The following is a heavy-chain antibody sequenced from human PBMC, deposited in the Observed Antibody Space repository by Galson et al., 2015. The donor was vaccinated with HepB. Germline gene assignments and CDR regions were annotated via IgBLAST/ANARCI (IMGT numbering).Heavy chain of an antibody. CDR3: ARTSGYNYGDYYYYGMDV. Sequence: PALVKPTQPLTLTCSCSGFSLTTSAMRVSWLRQPPGKALEWLARIDWDDKKFYSTSLRTRLTISKDTSKNQVVLTMTDMDPVDTATYFCARTSGYNYGDYYYYGMDVWGQGTTVTVSS. D-gene: IGHD5-18*01. CDR1: GFSLTTSAMR. J-gene: IGHJ6*02. V-gene: IGHV2-70*04. CDR2: IDWDDKK.